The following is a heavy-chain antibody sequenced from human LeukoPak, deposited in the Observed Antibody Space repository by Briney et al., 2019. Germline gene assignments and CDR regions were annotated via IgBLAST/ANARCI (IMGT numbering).Heavy chain of an antibody. V-gene: IGHV3-7*03. CDR2: IKQDGSEK. CDR3: ARGGYRFGPNY. D-gene: IGHD5-18*01. CDR1: GFTFSGYW. Sequence: PGGSLRLSCAASGFTFSGYWMSWVRQAPRKGLEWVANIKQDGSEKYYVDSVKGRFTISRDNAKSSLYLQMNCLRVEDTAVYYCARGGYRFGPNYWGQGTLVSVSS. J-gene: IGHJ4*02.